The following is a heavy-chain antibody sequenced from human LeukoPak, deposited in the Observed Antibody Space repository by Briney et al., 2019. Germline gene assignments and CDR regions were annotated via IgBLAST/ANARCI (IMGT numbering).Heavy chain of an antibody. CDR1: GGTFSSYA. CDR2: IIPIFGTA. V-gene: IGHV1-69*13. CDR3: ARGPALHSKWVGGRWFNP. D-gene: IGHD1-26*01. Sequence: ASVKVSCKASGGTFSSYAISWVRQAPGQGLEWMGGIIPIFGTANYAQKFQGRVTITVDESTSTAYMELSSLRSEDTAVYYCARGPALHSKWVGGRWFNPWGQGTLVTVSS. J-gene: IGHJ5*02.